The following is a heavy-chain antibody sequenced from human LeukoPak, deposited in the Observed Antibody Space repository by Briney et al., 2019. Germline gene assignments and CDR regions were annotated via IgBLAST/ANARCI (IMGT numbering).Heavy chain of an antibody. D-gene: IGHD3-3*01. Sequence: ASVKVSCKASGYTFTGYYMHWVRQAPGQGLEWMGWINPNSGGTNYAQKFQGWVTMTRDTSISTAYMELSRLRSDDTAVYYCASSGAQDWSGYYNRDYYYGMDVWGQGTTVTVSS. CDR3: ASSGAQDWSGYYNRDYYYGMDV. J-gene: IGHJ6*02. CDR2: INPNSGGT. CDR1: GYTFTGYY. V-gene: IGHV1-2*04.